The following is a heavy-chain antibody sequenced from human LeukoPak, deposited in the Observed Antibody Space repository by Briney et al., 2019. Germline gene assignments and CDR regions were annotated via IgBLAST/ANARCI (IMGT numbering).Heavy chain of an antibody. CDR1: GYSFTSYW. CDR2: IYPGDSDT. J-gene: IGHJ4*02. D-gene: IGHD3-9*01. V-gene: IGHV5-51*01. Sequence: GESLKISSKGSGYSFTSYWIGWVRQMPGKGLEWMGIIYPGDSDTRYSPSFQGQVTISADKSISTAYLQWSSLKASDTAMHYCARQVYDILTGYQDYVDYWGQGTLVTVSS. CDR3: ARQVYDILTGYQDYVDY.